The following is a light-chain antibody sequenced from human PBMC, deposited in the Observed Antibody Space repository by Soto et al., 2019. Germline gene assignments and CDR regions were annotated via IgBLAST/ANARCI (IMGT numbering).Light chain of an antibody. J-gene: IGKJ1*01. Sequence: DLQMTQSPSSLSASVGDRVTITCRASQSISSYLNWYRQKPGKAPKLLIYAASSLQSGIPSRYSGSASGTDFTPTISSLQPADFATYYCQQSYNTPVTFGQGTKLEIK. CDR3: QQSYNTPVT. CDR2: AAS. V-gene: IGKV1-39*01. CDR1: QSISSY.